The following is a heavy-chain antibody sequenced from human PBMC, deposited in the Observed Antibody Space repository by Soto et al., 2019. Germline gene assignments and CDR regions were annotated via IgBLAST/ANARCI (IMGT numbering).Heavy chain of an antibody. CDR2: ISGSGGST. CDR1: GFTFSSNP. CDR3: ARGGGEMATIFRFDY. Sequence: GGSLRLSCAASGFTFSSNPMSWARQAPGKGLEWVSAISGSGGSTYYADSVKGRFTISRDNSKNTLYLQMNSLRAADTAVYYCARGGGEMATIFRFDYWGQGTLVTVSS. V-gene: IGHV3-23*01. J-gene: IGHJ4*02. D-gene: IGHD5-12*01.